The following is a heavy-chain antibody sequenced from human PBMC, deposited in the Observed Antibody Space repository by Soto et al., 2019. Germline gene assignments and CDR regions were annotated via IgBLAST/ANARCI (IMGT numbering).Heavy chain of an antibody. Sequence: GGSLRLSCAASGFTFSSYWMHWVRQAPGKGLVWVSRINSDGSSTSYADSVKGRFTISRDNAKNTLYLQMNSLRAEDTAVYYCARSGSYYYYYYYMDVWGKGTTVTVSS. CDR3: ARSGSYYYYYYYMDV. V-gene: IGHV3-74*01. CDR2: INSDGSST. CDR1: GFTFSSYW. J-gene: IGHJ6*03. D-gene: IGHD1-26*01.